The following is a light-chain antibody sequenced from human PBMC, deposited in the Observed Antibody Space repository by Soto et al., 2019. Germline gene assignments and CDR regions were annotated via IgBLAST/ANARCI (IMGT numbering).Light chain of an antibody. CDR1: QSVSSTY. V-gene: IGKV3-20*01. CDR2: GAS. J-gene: IGKJ5*01. Sequence: EIVLTQSPGSLSLSPGERATLSFRASQSVSSTYLTWYQQKPGQAPRLLIYGASSRATGIPDRFSGSGSGADFTLTISRLEPEDFAVYSCQQYGGSPPITFGQGTRLEIK. CDR3: QQYGGSPPIT.